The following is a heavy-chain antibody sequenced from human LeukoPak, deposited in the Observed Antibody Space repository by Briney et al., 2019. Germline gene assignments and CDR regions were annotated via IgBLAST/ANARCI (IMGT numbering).Heavy chain of an antibody. D-gene: IGHD1-26*01. CDR2: ISSSSSYI. V-gene: IGHV3-21*04. Sequence: GGSLRLSCAASGFTFSSYSMNWVRQAPGKGLEWVSSISSSSSYIYYADSVKGRFTISRDNAKNSLYLQMNSLRAEDTAVYYCERGGSYYATFYYFDYWGQGTLVTVSS. J-gene: IGHJ4*02. CDR1: GFTFSSYS. CDR3: ERGGSYYATFYYFDY.